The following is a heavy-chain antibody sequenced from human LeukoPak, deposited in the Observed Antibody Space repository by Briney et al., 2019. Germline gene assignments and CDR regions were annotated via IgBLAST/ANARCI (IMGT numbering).Heavy chain of an antibody. CDR1: GFSFTNYG. J-gene: IGHJ4*02. Sequence: GGTLRLSCAASGFSFTNYGMSWVRQAPGKGLEWVSGISAKGDRMSYANSVKGRFTVSRDNFKNTLYLQMNSLRAEDTAVYYCARGRYYYDSSGYSPPFDYWGQGTLVTVSS. CDR3: ARGRYYYDSSGYSPPFDY. V-gene: IGHV3-23*01. CDR2: ISAKGDRM. D-gene: IGHD3-22*01.